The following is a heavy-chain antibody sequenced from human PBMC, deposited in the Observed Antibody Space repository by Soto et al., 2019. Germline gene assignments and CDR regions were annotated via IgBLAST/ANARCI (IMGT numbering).Heavy chain of an antibody. J-gene: IGHJ4*02. CDR2: IIPNLCIT. D-gene: IGHD2-15*01. CDR1: GGTLSSYT. V-gene: IGHV1-69*08. Sequence: QVQLVQSGAEVKKPGSSVKVSCKASGGTLSSYTFSWVRQAPGQGLEWMGRIIPNLCITNYAQKFQGRITIIVDKSTSTAYMELSSLRSEDTAVYYCARDKGYCSGASCPDFDYWGKGTLVTVSS. CDR3: ARDKGYCSGASCPDFDY.